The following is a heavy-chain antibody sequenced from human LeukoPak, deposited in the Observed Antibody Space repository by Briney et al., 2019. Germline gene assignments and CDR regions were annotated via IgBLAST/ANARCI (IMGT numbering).Heavy chain of an antibody. J-gene: IGHJ4*02. Sequence: GGSLRLSCAPSGLTFSSYVMHWVRQAPGKGLDGVAFIRYDGSNTYYADSVKGRFTISRDNSKNTLYLQMSSLRAEDTAVYYCAKDRTDSSGLMYYFDYWGQGTLVTVSS. V-gene: IGHV3-30*02. CDR1: GLTFSSYV. D-gene: IGHD3-22*01. CDR2: IRYDGSNT. CDR3: AKDRTDSSGLMYYFDY.